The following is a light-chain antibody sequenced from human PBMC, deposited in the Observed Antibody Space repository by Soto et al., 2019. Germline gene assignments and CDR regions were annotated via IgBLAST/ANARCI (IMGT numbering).Light chain of an antibody. J-gene: IGKJ3*01. CDR1: QSVSSY. CDR2: DAS. CDR3: QQRSNWPPGFT. V-gene: IGKV3-11*01. Sequence: EIVLTQSPATLSLSPGERATLSCRASQSVSSYLAWYQQKPGQAPRLLIYDASNRATGIPARFSGSGSGTDFPLTISILEPEDFAVYYCQQRSNWPPGFTFGPGTKVDIK.